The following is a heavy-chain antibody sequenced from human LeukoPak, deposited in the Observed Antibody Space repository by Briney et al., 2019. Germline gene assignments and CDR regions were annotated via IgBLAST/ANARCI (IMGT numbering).Heavy chain of an antibody. V-gene: IGHV3-23*01. D-gene: IGHD5-18*01. Sequence: GGSLRLSCAASGFTFSNYGMSWVRQAPGKGLEWVSAISGSGGSTYYADSVKGRFTISRDNSKSTLYLQMNSLRAEDTAFYYCAKKRGYNSGDPFDYWGQGTLVTVSS. CDR1: GFTFSNYG. CDR3: AKKRGYNSGDPFDY. CDR2: ISGSGGST. J-gene: IGHJ4*02.